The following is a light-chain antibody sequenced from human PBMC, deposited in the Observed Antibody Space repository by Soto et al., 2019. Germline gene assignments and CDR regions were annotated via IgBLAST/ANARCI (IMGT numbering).Light chain of an antibody. CDR3: QESYSTPYT. V-gene: IGKV1-39*01. CDR1: QSISTY. CDR2: AAS. Sequence: DIQMTQSPSSLSASLGDRVTITCRASQSISTYLNWYQQKPGKAPKLLIYAASSLQSGVPSRFSVSGSGTDFTLTISSLEPEDFATYFCQESYSTPYTFGLGTKLEIK. J-gene: IGKJ2*01.